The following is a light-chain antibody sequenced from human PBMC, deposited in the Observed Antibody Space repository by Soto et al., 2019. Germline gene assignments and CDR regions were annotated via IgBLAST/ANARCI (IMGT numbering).Light chain of an antibody. CDR1: QTVSTF. CDR2: DAS. Sequence: EIVLTQSPDTLSLSPGERATLSCRASQTVSTFLAWYQQKPGQAPRLIVYDASNRAPGIPARFIGSGSWTDFTLTVSSLEPEDFALYYCQQRSGWPTFGQGTKVEI. V-gene: IGKV3-11*01. CDR3: QQRSGWPT. J-gene: IGKJ1*01.